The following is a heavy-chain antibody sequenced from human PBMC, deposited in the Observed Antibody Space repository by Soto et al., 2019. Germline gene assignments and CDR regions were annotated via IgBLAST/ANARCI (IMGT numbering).Heavy chain of an antibody. CDR3: ARGAVGVGRESVFGG. V-gene: IGHV1-69*08. D-gene: IGHD2-8*02. CDR1: GGTFSTYG. J-gene: IGHJ3*01. Sequence: QLVQSGAEVKKPGSSVKVSCQVSGGTFSTYGITWVRQAPGQGLEWMGRIIPILDTTDYLQQFQGRVTITADRSTNTPYMALTRLRSDATPLSYCARGAVGVGRESVFGGWGQGTMVSVSS. CDR2: IIPILDTT.